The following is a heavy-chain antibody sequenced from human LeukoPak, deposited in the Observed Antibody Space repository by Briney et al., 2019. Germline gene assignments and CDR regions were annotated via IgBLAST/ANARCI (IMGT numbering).Heavy chain of an antibody. J-gene: IGHJ3*02. D-gene: IGHD6-13*01. CDR3: ARASVGSSWYLGAFDI. V-gene: IGHV3-48*04. CDR2: ISSSGSTI. Sequence: GSLRLSCAASGFTFSSYSMNWVRQAPGKGLEWVSYISSSGSTIYYADSVKGRFTISRDNAKNSLYLQMNSLRAEDTAVYYCARASVGSSWYLGAFDIWGQGTMVTVSS. CDR1: GFTFSSYS.